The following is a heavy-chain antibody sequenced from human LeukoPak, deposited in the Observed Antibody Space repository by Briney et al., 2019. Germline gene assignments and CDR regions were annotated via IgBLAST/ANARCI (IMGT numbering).Heavy chain of an antibody. CDR2: IYYSGST. V-gene: IGHV4-28*01. CDR1: GYSISSSNW. Sequence: SETLSLTCAVSGYSISSSNWWGWIRQPPGKGLEWIGYIYYSGSTYYNPSLKSRVTISVDTSKNQFSLKLSSVTAADTAVYYCASGARGRYFDKAFDYWGQGTLVTVSS. D-gene: IGHD3-9*01. CDR3: ASGARGRYFDKAFDY. J-gene: IGHJ4*02.